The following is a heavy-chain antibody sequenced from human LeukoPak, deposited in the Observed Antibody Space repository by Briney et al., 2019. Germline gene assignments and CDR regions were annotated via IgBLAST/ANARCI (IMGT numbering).Heavy chain of an antibody. V-gene: IGHV1-18*01. CDR2: ISTYNGNT. CDR3: ARDRMIPDFWSGSGWFDP. J-gene: IGHJ5*02. Sequence: GASVKVSCKASGYTFTNYGISWVRQAPGQGLEWLGWISTYNGNTNYAQKLQGRVTMTTDTSTSTAYMELRSLRSDDTAVYYCARDRMIPDFWSGSGWFDPWGQGTLVTVSS. CDR1: GYTFTNYG. D-gene: IGHD3-3*01.